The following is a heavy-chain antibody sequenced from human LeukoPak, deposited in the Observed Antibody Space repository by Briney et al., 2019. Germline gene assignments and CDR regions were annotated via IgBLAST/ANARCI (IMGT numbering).Heavy chain of an antibody. Sequence: SETLSLTCTVSGGSISSYYWSWIRQPPGKGLEWIGHIYYSGSTNYNPSLKSRVTISVDTSKNQFSLKLSSVTAADTAVYYCARGDVPATAIPSGNRDPENNWFDPWGQGTLVTVSS. CDR3: ARGDVPATAIPSGNRDPENNWFDP. CDR2: IYYSGST. V-gene: IGHV4-59*01. J-gene: IGHJ5*02. D-gene: IGHD2-2*02. CDR1: GGSISSYY.